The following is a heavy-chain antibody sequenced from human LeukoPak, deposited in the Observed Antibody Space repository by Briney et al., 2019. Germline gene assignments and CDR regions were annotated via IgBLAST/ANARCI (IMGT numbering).Heavy chain of an antibody. J-gene: IGHJ6*04. Sequence: GGSLRLSCAASGFTFSSYTMNWVRQAPGKGLEWVSCISSNSDYIYYADSVKGRFTISRDNAKNSLYLQMNSLRAEDTAVCYCAELGITMIGGVWGKGTTVTISS. CDR3: AELGITMIGGV. CDR1: GFTFSSYT. D-gene: IGHD3-10*02. V-gene: IGHV3-21*01. CDR2: ISSNSDYI.